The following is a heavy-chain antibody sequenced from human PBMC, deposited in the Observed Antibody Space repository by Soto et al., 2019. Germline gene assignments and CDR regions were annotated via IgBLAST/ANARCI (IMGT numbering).Heavy chain of an antibody. V-gene: IGHV5-10-1*01. J-gene: IGHJ4*02. D-gene: IGHD3-3*01. CDR2: IDPSDSYT. Sequence: GESLKISCKGSGYSFTSYWISWVPQKPGKGLEWMGRIDPSDSYTNYSPSFQGHVTISADKSISTAYLQWSSLKASDTAMYYCARHSPHYDFWSPFDYWGQGTLVTVSS. CDR3: ARHSPHYDFWSPFDY. CDR1: GYSFTSYW.